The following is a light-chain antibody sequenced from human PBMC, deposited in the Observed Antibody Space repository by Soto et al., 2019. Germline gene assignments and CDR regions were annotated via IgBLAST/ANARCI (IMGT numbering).Light chain of an antibody. CDR2: DAF. Sequence: DIPMTQSPSTLSASIGDRVTITCRASQSIGGWLAWYQQRPGKAPKLLIYDAFSVNSGVPSRFSGSRSGTKFTLAISGLQPEDFATYYCQHYHSYPYTFGQGTKLEIK. V-gene: IGKV1-5*01. J-gene: IGKJ2*01. CDR3: QHYHSYPYT. CDR1: QSIGGW.